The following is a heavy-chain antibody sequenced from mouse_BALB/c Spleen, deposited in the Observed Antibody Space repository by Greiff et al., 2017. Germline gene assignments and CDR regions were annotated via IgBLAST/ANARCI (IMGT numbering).Heavy chain of an antibody. CDR1: GYAFSSYW. CDR2: IYPGDGDT. J-gene: IGHJ2*01. CDR3: ARYSPLLLRYFDY. V-gene: IGHV1-80*01. Sequence: QVQLQQSGAELVRPGSSVKISCKASGYAFSSYWMNWVKQRPGQGLEWIGQIYPGDGDTNYNGKFKGKATLTADKSSSTAYMQLSSLTSEDSAVYFCARYSPLLLRYFDYWGQGTTLTVSS. D-gene: IGHD1-1*01.